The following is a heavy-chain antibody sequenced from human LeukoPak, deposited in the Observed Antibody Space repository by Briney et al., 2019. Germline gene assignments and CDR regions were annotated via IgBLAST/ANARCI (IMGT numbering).Heavy chain of an antibody. V-gene: IGHV4-39*01. CDR1: GGSFSGYY. CDR2: ISNSGIT. CDR3: ARHHNYYDSSGYAFDI. D-gene: IGHD3-22*01. J-gene: IGHJ3*02. Sequence: SETLSLTCSVSGGSFSGYYWGWIRQPPGKGLEWIGSISNSGITYYNPSLKSRVTISVDTSKNQFSLKLSSVTAADTAVYYCARHHNYYDSSGYAFDIWGQGTMVTVSS.